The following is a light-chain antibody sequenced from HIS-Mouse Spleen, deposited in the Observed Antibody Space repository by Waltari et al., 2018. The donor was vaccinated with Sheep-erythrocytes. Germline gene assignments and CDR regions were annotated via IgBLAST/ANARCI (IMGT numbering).Light chain of an antibody. J-gene: IGLJ3*02. CDR3: SSYAGSNNWV. Sequence: QSALTQPPSASGSPGQSVTISCTGTSSDVGGYNYVSRYQQHPGKAPKLMLYEVSKRPSGVPDRFSGSKSGNTASLTVSGLQAEDEADYYCSSYAGSNNWVFGGGTKLTFL. CDR2: EVS. CDR1: SSDVGGYNY. V-gene: IGLV2-8*01.